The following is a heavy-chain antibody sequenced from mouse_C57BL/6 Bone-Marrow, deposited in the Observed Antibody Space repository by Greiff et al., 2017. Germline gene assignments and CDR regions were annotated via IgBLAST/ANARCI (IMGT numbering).Heavy chain of an antibody. V-gene: IGHV1-69*01. D-gene: IGHD3-2*02. CDR3: AREGAQAPYYVDY. Sequence: QVQLQQPGAELVKPGASVKLSCTASGYTFPSYWMHWVQQRPGHGLEWIGAIDPSDSYPNSNHKFKGKSTLTVDKSSSTAYMQLSSQTAENSAVYDGAREGAQAPYYVDYWGQGTTRTVSS. J-gene: IGHJ2*01. CDR1: GYTFPSYW. CDR2: IDPSDSYP.